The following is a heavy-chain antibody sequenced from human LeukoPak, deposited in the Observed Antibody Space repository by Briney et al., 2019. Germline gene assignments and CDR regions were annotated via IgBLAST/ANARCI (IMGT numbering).Heavy chain of an antibody. V-gene: IGHV3-21*01. J-gene: IGHJ4*02. D-gene: IGHD3-10*01. CDR1: GFYFSASS. CDR3: TKGRGNHY. Sequence: GESLRLSCAASGFYFSASSMNWVRQAPGKGLEWVSSIFGDGPSLYYADSVKGRFTISRDNAKNSLTLQMNSLRAEDTAVYYCTKGRGNHYWGQGTLVTVST. CDR2: IFGDGPSL.